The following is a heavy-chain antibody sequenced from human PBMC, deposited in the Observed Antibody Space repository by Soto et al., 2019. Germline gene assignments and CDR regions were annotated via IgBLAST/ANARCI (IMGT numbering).Heavy chain of an antibody. Sequence: QVQLVESGGGVGQPGRSLRLSCAASGFTFSSYGMHWVRQAPGKGLEWVAVISYDGSNKYYADSVKGRFTISRDNSKNTLYLQMNSLRAEDTALYYCAKDRRMWRLILDYWGQGTLVTVSS. CDR3: AKDRRMWRLILDY. CDR1: GFTFSSYG. J-gene: IGHJ4*02. D-gene: IGHD2-21*01. CDR2: ISYDGSNK. V-gene: IGHV3-30*18.